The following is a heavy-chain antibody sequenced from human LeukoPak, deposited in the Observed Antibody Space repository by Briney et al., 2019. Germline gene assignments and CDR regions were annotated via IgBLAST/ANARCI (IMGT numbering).Heavy chain of an antibody. CDR1: GFTFSSYW. D-gene: IGHD3-3*01. CDR2: MNIDGSEK. CDR3: ARVFYDFWSGYPLDY. Sequence: GGSLRLSCAASGFTFSSYWMGWVRQAPGKRLEWVANMNIDGSEKYYVDSVKGRFTISRDNAKNSLYLQMNSLRAEDTAVYYCARVFYDFWSGYPLDYWGQGTLVTVSS. J-gene: IGHJ4*02. V-gene: IGHV3-7*03.